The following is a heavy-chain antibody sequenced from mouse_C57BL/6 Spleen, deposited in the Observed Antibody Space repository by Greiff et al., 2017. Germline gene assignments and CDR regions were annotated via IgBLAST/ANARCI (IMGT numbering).Heavy chain of an antibody. CDR1: GFAFSSYW. D-gene: IGHD1-1*01. CDR2: IYPGDGDT. Sequence: VQLQQSGAELVKPGASVKISCKASGFAFSSYWMNWVKQRPGKGLEWIGQIYPGDGDTNYNGKFKGKATLTADKSSSTAYMPLSSLTSEDSAVYFCARSEVLRCFYWYFGVWGTGATVTVSS. J-gene: IGHJ1*03. CDR3: ARSEVLRCFYWYFGV. V-gene: IGHV1-80*01.